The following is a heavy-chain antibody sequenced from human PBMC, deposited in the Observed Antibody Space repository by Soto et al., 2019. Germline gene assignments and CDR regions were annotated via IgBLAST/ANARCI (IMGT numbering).Heavy chain of an antibody. D-gene: IGHD6-13*01. J-gene: IGHJ5*02. V-gene: IGHV1-46*01. Sequence: ASVKVSCKASGYTFTSNWIHWARRAPGQGLEWMGVINPSGDITKYAPKFQGRVTMTTDTSTSKIYMDLSSLTSEDTAVYYCARDHSIASSGAWWLDPWGQGDLVTVSS. CDR1: GYTFTSNW. CDR3: ARDHSIASSGAWWLDP. CDR2: INPSGDIT.